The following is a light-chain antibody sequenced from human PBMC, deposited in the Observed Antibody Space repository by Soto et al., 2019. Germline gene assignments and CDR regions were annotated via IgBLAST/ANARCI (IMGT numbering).Light chain of an antibody. CDR2: EVS. CDR3: SSYAGSNNFV. CDR1: SSDVGGYNY. J-gene: IGLJ1*01. Sequence: QSVPTQPPSASGTPGQSVTISCTGTSSDVGGYNYVSWYQQHPGKAPKLMIYEVSERPSGVPDRFSGSKSSNTASLTVSGLQAEDEADYYCSSYAGSNNFVCGTGTKVTVL. V-gene: IGLV2-8*01.